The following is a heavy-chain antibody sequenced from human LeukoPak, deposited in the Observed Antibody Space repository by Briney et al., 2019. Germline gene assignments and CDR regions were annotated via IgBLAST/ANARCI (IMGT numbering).Heavy chain of an antibody. D-gene: IGHD2-2*01. CDR2: MYTSGST. V-gene: IGHV4-4*07. J-gene: IGHJ4*02. CDR3: ARQLGYCSSTSCYADKVDY. CDR1: GASISGYY. Sequence: SETLSLTCTVSGASISGYYWSWIRQPAGKGLQWIGRMYTSGSTNYNPSLKSRVTMSVDTSKNQFSLKLSSVTAADTAVYYCARQLGYCSSTSCYADKVDYWGQGTLVTVSS.